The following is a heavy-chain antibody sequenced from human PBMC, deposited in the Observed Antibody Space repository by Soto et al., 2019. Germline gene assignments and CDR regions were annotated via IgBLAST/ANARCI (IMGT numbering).Heavy chain of an antibody. CDR2: ISYDGNEK. V-gene: IGHV3-30*18. D-gene: IGHD1-7*01. CDR3: ANDGALSCWTYGDY. J-gene: IGHJ4*02. CDR1: GFTFSTYG. Sequence: QVQLVESGGGVVQPGRSLRLSCAASGFTFSTYGMHWVRQAPGKGLEWVAVISYDGNEKHYADSVKGLFTISSDTSKDTLPLLMNSRRDEDAAVYYCANDGALSCWTYGDYWGQGTLVTVSS.